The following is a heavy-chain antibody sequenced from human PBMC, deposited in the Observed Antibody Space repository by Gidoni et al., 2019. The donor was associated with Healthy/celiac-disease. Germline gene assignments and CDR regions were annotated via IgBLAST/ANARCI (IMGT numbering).Heavy chain of an antibody. Sequence: EVQLLESGGGLVQPGGSLRLSCAASGFNFSSYAMRWVRQAPGKGLEWVSAISGSGGSTYYADSVKGRFTISRDNSKNTLYLQMNSLRAEDTAVYYCAKASSSWFDYYYYGMDVWGQGTTVTVSS. V-gene: IGHV3-23*01. CDR2: ISGSGGST. D-gene: IGHD6-13*01. CDR3: AKASSSWFDYYYYGMDV. CDR1: GFNFSSYA. J-gene: IGHJ6*02.